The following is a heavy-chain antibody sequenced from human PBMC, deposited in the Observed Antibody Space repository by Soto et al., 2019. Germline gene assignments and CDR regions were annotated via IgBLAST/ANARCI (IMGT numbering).Heavy chain of an antibody. V-gene: IGHV3-23*01. CDR1: GFTFSNYA. CDR3: AKVYYSGTFPGVFHI. D-gene: IGHD1-26*01. J-gene: IGHJ3*02. Sequence: EVQLLESGGGLVQPGGSLRLSCAASGFTFSNYAMHWVRQAPGKGLEWVSGISGGGGTTFYADSVKGRFTIARDNAKNTLYLHMNSLRAEDTALYYCAKVYYSGTFPGVFHIWGQGTMVTVSS. CDR2: ISGGGGTT.